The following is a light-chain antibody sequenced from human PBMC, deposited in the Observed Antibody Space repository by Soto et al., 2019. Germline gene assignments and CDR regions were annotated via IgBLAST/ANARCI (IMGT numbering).Light chain of an antibody. CDR2: DVA. CDR1: SNDVGGYNF. Sequence: QSVLTQPRSVSGSPGQSVTISCTGTSNDVGGYNFVSWYQHHPGKAPKLMIYDVARRPSGVPDRFSGSKSGNTASLTISGLQAEDEADFYCCSYAGSYTWVFGGGTKLTVL. V-gene: IGLV2-11*01. J-gene: IGLJ2*01. CDR3: CSYAGSYTWV.